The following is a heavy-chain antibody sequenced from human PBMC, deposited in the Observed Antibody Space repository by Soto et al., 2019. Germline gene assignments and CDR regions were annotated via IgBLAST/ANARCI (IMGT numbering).Heavy chain of an antibody. J-gene: IGHJ4*02. CDR2: ISSSVSII. V-gene: IGHV3-11*01. CDR3: ARDVGYYDSDGYFDY. Sequence: GGSLRLSCAASGFTFSDYYISWIRQAPGKGLEWGSYISSSVSIIYYADSVKGRFTISRDNAKNSLYLQMKSLRAEDTAVYYCARDVGYYDSDGYFDYWGQGTLVTVSS. D-gene: IGHD3-22*01. CDR1: GFTFSDYY.